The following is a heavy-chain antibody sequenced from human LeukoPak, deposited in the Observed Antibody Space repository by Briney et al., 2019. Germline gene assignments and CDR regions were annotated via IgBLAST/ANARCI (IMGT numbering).Heavy chain of an antibody. CDR1: GFTFSSYG. V-gene: IGHV3-30*18. CDR2: ISYDGSNK. Sequence: GGSLRLSCAASGFTFSSYGMHWVRQAPGKGLEWVAVISYDGSNKYYADSVKGRFTISRDNSKNTLYPQMNSLRAEDTAVYYCAKARLSGLAALRRGGYYAMDVWGQGTTVTVS. CDR3: AKARLSGLAALRRGGYYAMDV. D-gene: IGHD3-22*01. J-gene: IGHJ6*02.